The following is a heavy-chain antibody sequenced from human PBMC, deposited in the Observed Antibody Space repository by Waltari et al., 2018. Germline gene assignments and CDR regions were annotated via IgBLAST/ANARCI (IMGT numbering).Heavy chain of an antibody. J-gene: IGHJ6*02. V-gene: IGHV3-21*01. CDR1: GFSFRSYN. D-gene: IGHD2-2*01. CDR3: ARDLIEPAAIGNYYYGMDV. Sequence: EVQLVESGGGLVRPGGSLRLSCVAAGFSFRSYNMNWVRQAPGTGLEWVSAITTSSTYLYYVDSLKGRFTISRDDAKNSLFLQMNSLRAEDTAVYYCARDLIEPAAIGNYYYGMDVWGQGTTVTVSS. CDR2: ITTSSTYL.